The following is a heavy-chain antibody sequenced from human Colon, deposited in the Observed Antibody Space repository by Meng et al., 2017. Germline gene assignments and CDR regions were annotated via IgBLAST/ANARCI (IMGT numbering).Heavy chain of an antibody. J-gene: IGHJ4*02. CDR3: ARVRGEGYYFDY. CDR1: GGTFSSYA. V-gene: IGHV1-69*05. Sequence: SVKVSCKASGGTFSSYAISWVRQAPGQGLEWMGGIIPIFGTANYAQKFQGRVTITTDESTSTAYMELSSLRSEDTAVHYCARVRGEGYYFDYWGQGTLVTVSS. D-gene: IGHD3-16*01. CDR2: IIPIFGTA.